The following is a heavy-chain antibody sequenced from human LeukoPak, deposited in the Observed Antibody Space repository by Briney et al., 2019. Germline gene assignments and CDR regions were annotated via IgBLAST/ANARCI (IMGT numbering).Heavy chain of an antibody. CDR3: ARGTMFPYYFDY. Sequence: PGGSLRLSCAGSGFTFSSYSMKWVRQAPGKGLEWVSFISSSSSYIHYADSVKGRFTISRDNAKNSLYLQMNSLRAEDTAVYYCARGTMFPYYFDYWGRGTLVTVSS. CDR1: GFTFSSYS. D-gene: IGHD3-10*02. CDR2: ISSSSSYI. V-gene: IGHV3-21*01. J-gene: IGHJ4*02.